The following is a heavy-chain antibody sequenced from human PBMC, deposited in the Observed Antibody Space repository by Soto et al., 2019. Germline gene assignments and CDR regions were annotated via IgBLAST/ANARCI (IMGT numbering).Heavy chain of an antibody. CDR3: ARAGDWKYVYDF. Sequence: EVQLVESGGGLVQPGGSLRLSCAASGFTFTHYRIHWVRQAPGKGLVWVSRVNGDGSSTNYADSVKGRFTISRDNAGNTVYLQMNSLRAEDTALYYCARAGDWKYVYDFWGQGTLVTVSS. CDR2: VNGDGSST. D-gene: IGHD1-7*01. J-gene: IGHJ4*02. V-gene: IGHV3-74*01. CDR1: GFTFTHYR.